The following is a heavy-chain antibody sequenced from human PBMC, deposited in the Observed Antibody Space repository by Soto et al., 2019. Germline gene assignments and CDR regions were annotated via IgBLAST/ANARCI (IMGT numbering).Heavy chain of an antibody. CDR1: GYTFTSYG. J-gene: IGHJ6*03. D-gene: IGHD3-3*01. V-gene: IGHV1-18*01. CDR2: ISAYNGNT. CDR3: ARDDPLPTYYDFWSGYYTGTHYYMDV. Sequence: ASVKVSCKASGYTFTSYGISWVRQAPGQGLEWMGWISAYNGNTNYAQKLQGRVTMTTDTSTSTAYMELRGLRSDDTAVYYCARDDPLPTYYDFWSGYYTGTHYYMDVWGKGTTVTVSS.